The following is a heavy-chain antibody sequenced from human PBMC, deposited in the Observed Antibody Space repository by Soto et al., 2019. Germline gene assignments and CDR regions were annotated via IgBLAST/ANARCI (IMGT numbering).Heavy chain of an antibody. CDR1: GGTFSSYG. CDR3: ARGIQTCYYYYYAIDV. V-gene: IGHV1-69*13. CDR2: IIPIFGTA. Sequence: SSVKVSCKASGGTFSSYGISWVRQAPGQGLEWMGGIIPIFGTASYALKFQGRVTITADETTAYMELSSLRSEDTAVYFCARGIQTCYYYYYAIDVWRQGTTVTVSS. J-gene: IGHJ6*01.